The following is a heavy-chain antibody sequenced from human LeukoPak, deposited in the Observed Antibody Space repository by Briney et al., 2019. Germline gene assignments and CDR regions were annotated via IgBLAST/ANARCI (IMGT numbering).Heavy chain of an antibody. V-gene: IGHV1-2*02. J-gene: IGHJ4*02. CDR3: ARDKADYYDSSGYLLDY. CDR1: GYTFTGYY. D-gene: IGHD3-22*01. Sequence: ASVKVSCKASGYTFTGYYMHWVRQAPGQGLEWMGWINPNSGGTNYAQKFQGRVTMTRDTSISTAYMELSRLRSDDTAVYYCARDKADYYDSSGYLLDYWGQGTLVTVSS. CDR2: INPNSGGT.